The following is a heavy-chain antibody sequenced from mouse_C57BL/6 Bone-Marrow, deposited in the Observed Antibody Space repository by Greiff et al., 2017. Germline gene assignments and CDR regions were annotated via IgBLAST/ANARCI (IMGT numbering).Heavy chain of an antibody. CDR3: ARRGTMAMDY. D-gene: IGHD1-1*02. J-gene: IGHJ4*01. Sequence: QVQLKESGPELVKPGASVKISCKASGYAFSSSWMNWVKQRPGKGLEWIGRIYPGDGDTNYNGKFKGKATLTADKSSSTAYMQLSSLTSEDSAVYYCARRGTMAMDYWGQGTSVTVSS. V-gene: IGHV1-82*01. CDR1: GYAFSSSW. CDR2: IYPGDGDT.